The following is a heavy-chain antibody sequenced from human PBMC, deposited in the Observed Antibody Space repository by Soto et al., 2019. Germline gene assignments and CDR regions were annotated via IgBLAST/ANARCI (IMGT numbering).Heavy chain of an antibody. CDR3: ARSSIAALSNNWFDP. Sequence: GGSLRLSCAASGFTFSDYYMSWIRQAPGKGLEWVSYISSSSSYTNYAESVKGRFTISIDNAKNSLYLQMNSLRAEDTAVYYCARSSIAALSNNWFDPGGQGTLVTVSS. D-gene: IGHD6-13*01. CDR2: ISSSSSYT. CDR1: GFTFSDYY. J-gene: IGHJ5*02. V-gene: IGHV3-11*06.